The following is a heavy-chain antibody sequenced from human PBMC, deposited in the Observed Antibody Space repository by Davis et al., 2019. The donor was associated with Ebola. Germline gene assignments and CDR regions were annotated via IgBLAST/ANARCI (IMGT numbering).Heavy chain of an antibody. CDR3: ARQQPLGIGGDY. V-gene: IGHV3-7*01. Sequence: GGSLRLSCAASGFTFSTYAMSWVRQAPGKGLEWVANIKQDGSEKYYVDSVKGRFTISRDNSKNTLYLQMNSLRAEDTAVYYCARQQPLGIGGDYWGQGTLVTVSS. D-gene: IGHD7-27*01. CDR2: IKQDGSEK. J-gene: IGHJ4*02. CDR1: GFTFSTYA.